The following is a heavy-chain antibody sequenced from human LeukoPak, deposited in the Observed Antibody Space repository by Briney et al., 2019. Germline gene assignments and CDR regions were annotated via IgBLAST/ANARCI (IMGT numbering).Heavy chain of an antibody. Sequence: GGSLRLSCAASRFTFSTYSMNWVRQAPGRGLEWVSYISGTGIDIYYRDSVKGRFTISRDNAKNSLFLHMTNLRAEDMAVYYCVRNDGDNAFDIWGQGTMVTVSS. J-gene: IGHJ3*02. CDR3: VRNDGDNAFDI. V-gene: IGHV3-48*01. CDR1: RFTFSTYS. D-gene: IGHD4-17*01. CDR2: ISGTGIDI.